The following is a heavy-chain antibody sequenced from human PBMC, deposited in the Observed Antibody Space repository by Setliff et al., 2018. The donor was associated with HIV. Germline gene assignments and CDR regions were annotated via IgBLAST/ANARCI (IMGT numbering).Heavy chain of an antibody. Sequence: GGSLRLSCAASGFTFSSYSMNWVRQAPGKGLEWVSYISSSSSYTHYANSVKGRFTISRDNVKNSLYLKMNSLRAEDTALYYCARDYYGDYEGYNYYYMDVWGKGTTVTVSS. CDR2: ISSSSSYT. D-gene: IGHD4-17*01. CDR1: GFTFSSYS. J-gene: IGHJ6*03. CDR3: ARDYYGDYEGYNYYYMDV. V-gene: IGHV3-21*04.